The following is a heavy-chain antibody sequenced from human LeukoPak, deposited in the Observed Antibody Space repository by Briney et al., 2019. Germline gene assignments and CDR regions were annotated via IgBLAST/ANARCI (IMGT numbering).Heavy chain of an antibody. CDR1: GDSISGGDYY. CDR2: ITSSAST. Sequence: SQTLSLTCTVSGDSISGGDYYWSCIRQPAGKGLEWNGHITSSASTNYNPSLKSRVTISAATTKNSLPLSLSSATAADTAVSVCARGPYPYDSSGAFDIWGEGTMVTVSS. V-gene: IGHV4-61*09. D-gene: IGHD3-22*01. J-gene: IGHJ3*02. CDR3: ARGPYPYDSSGAFDI.